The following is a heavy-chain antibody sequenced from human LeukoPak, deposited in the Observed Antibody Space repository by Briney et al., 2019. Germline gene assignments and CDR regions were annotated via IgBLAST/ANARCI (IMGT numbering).Heavy chain of an antibody. V-gene: IGHV3-66*01. CDR3: ASWGEGALDN. D-gene: IGHD1-26*01. J-gene: IGHJ4*02. CDR2: ISVSGNT. Sequence: GGSLRLSCAASEFSVGSNYMTWVRQAPGKGLEWVSAISVSGNTYHADSVKGRFTISRDNAKKSLYLQMNSLRVEDTGVYYCASWGEGALDNWGQGTLVTVSS. CDR1: EFSVGSNY.